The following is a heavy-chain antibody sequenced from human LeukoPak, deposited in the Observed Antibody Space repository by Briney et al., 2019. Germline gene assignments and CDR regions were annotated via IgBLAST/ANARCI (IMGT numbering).Heavy chain of an antibody. V-gene: IGHV3-23*01. Sequence: GGSLRLSCAASGFTFSSYAMSWVRQAPGKGLEWVSAISGSGGSTYYADSVKGRFTISRDNSKNTLYLQMNSLRAEDTAVYYCASLSGGAYCSSTSCYAYWGQGTLVTVSS. CDR1: GFTFSSYA. D-gene: IGHD2-2*01. CDR3: ASLSGGAYCSSTSCYAY. CDR2: ISGSGGST. J-gene: IGHJ4*02.